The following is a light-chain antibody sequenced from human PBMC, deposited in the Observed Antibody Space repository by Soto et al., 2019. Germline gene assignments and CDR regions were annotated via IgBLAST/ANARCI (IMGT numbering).Light chain of an antibody. CDR3: QQHNNWPPIP. J-gene: IGKJ5*01. CDR2: GAC. Sequence: EIVMTQSPAALSVSPGERATLSCRASPGVSSNLAWYQQKPGQAPRLLIYGACTRATGMPTRFSGSGSGTEFTLTISSLQSEDFAVYDCQQHNNWPPIPFGQGTRLEIK. CDR1: PGVSSN. V-gene: IGKV3-15*01.